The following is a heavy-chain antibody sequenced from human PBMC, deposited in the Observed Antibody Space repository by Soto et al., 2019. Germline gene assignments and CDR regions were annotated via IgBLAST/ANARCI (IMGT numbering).Heavy chain of an antibody. D-gene: IGHD3-22*01. CDR1: GFTFSSYS. Sequence: GGSLRLSCAASGFTFSSYSMNWVRQAPGKGLEWVSYISSSSSTIYYADSVKGRFTISRDNSRNTLDLQMNSLRAEDTAVYYCAKDTYYYDRSGYYTYDHWGQGTQVTVSS. CDR3: AKDTYYYDRSGYYTYDH. J-gene: IGHJ4*02. V-gene: IGHV3-48*01. CDR2: ISSSSSTI.